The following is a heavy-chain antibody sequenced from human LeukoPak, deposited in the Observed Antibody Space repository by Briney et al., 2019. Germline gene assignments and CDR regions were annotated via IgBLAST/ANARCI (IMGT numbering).Heavy chain of an antibody. Sequence: SETLSLTCTVSGGSISSSSHSRGWIRQPPGKGLEWTGTIYYTGRTYYNPSLESRLTISVDTSKNQFSLKLTSVTAADTAIYYCAQSLGSGNWIGNWFDPWGQGTLVTASS. D-gene: IGHD1-1*01. CDR1: GGSISSSSHS. V-gene: IGHV4-39*01. J-gene: IGHJ5*02. CDR2: IYYTGRT. CDR3: AQSLGSGNWIGNWFDP.